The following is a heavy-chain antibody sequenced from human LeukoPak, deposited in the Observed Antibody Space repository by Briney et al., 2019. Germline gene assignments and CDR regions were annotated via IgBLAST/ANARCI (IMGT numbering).Heavy chain of an antibody. V-gene: IGHV3-11*04. Sequence: GGSLRLSCAASGFTFSDFYMTWIRQAPGRGLECLSYISPTGSDISYADSVKGRFTISRDNAKNSLYLQMNSLRDDDTAVYYCTRDPRLTDYWGQGTLVTVSS. CDR1: GFTFSDFY. CDR2: ISPTGSDI. J-gene: IGHJ4*02. CDR3: TRDPRLTDY.